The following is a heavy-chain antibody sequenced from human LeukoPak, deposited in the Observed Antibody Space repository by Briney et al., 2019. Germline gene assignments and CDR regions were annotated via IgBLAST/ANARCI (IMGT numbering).Heavy chain of an antibody. CDR3: AVNYYGSGSYYNVASNPHFDY. D-gene: IGHD3-10*01. Sequence: SVKVSCKASGGTFSSYAISWVRQAPGQGLEWMGRIIPILGIANYAQKFQGRVTITADKSTSTAYMELSSLRSEDTAVYYCAVNYYGSGSYYNVASNPHFDYWGQGTLVTVSS. J-gene: IGHJ4*02. V-gene: IGHV1-69*04. CDR2: IIPILGIA. CDR1: GGTFSSYA.